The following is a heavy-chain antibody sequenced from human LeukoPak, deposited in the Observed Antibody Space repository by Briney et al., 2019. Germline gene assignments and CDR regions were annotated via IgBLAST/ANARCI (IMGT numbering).Heavy chain of an antibody. CDR3: AKGGSNTWSFDN. CDR1: GFTFGSYG. J-gene: IGHJ4*02. V-gene: IGHV3-30*02. D-gene: IGHD6-13*01. Sequence: GGSLRLSCAASGFTFGSYGIHWVRQAPGKGRQWVAYIRYDGRNKYSADSVKGRFTIYRDNSKRTLYLQMNSLRPEDTAVYYCAKGGSNTWSFDNWGQGTLVTVSS. CDR2: IRYDGRNK.